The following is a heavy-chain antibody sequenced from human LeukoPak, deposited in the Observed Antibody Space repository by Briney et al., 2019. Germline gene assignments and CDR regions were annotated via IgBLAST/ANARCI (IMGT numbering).Heavy chain of an antibody. D-gene: IGHD2-2*01. V-gene: IGHV4-4*07. Sequence: SETLALTCTVSGGSISSYYWIWIRQPAGKGLEWIGRIYASGSTNYNPSLKSRVTMSVDTSKNQFSLKLSSVTAVDTAVYYCARGVLPAAVDYYYYYYYMDVWGKGTTVTVSS. J-gene: IGHJ6*03. CDR3: ARGVLPAAVDYYYYYYYMDV. CDR2: IYASGST. CDR1: GGSISSYY.